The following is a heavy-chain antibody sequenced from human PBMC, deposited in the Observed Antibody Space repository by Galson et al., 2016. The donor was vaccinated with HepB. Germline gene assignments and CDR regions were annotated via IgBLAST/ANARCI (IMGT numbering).Heavy chain of an antibody. CDR3: AKHIDVRGRAFEY. CDR1: GFTFTSYV. J-gene: IGHJ4*02. Sequence: SLRLSCAASGFTFTSYVLSWVRQAPGKGLQWVSSISGTGDSTFYADSVRGRFTISRDNSKNTLYLQMDSLRADDTAVYYCAKHIDVRGRAFEYWGQGTLVTVSS. CDR2: ISGTGDST. D-gene: IGHD3-16*01. V-gene: IGHV3-23*01.